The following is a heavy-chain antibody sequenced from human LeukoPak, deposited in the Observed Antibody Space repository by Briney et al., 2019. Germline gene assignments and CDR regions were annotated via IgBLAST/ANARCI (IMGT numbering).Heavy chain of an antibody. V-gene: IGHV3-23*01. CDR3: AKDRPNFHENSGHYYRRDGDS. Sequence: PGGSLTLSCQASGFTCYMYAMSWVRQAPGKGLEWVASMCGTAGCTFYPDSVKGRFTISRDNSKNVLYLRMNSLTAEDTAIYYCAKDRPNFHENSGHYYRRDGDSWGQGTLVTVSS. CDR2: MCGTAGCT. CDR1: GFTCYMYA. D-gene: IGHD3-22*01. J-gene: IGHJ5*01.